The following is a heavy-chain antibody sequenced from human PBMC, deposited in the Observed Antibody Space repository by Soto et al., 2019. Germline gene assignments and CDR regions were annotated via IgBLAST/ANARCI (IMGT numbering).Heavy chain of an antibody. D-gene: IGHD1-20*01. CDR1: GFAFSSYA. CDR3: AKLRYNWNDFDY. CDR2: ISGSGGST. J-gene: IGHJ4*02. V-gene: IGHV3-23*01. Sequence: GGSLRLSCAASGFAFSSYAMSWVRQAPGKGLEWVSAISGSGGSTYYADSVKGRFTISRDNSKNTLYLQMNSLRAEDTAVYYCAKLRYNWNDFDYWGQGTLVTVSS.